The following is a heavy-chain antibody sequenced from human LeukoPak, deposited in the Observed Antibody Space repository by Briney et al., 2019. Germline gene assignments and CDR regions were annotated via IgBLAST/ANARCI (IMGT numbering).Heavy chain of an antibody. CDR2: LYYTGST. J-gene: IGHJ6*02. D-gene: IGHD3-16*01. CDR1: GGSIDSYC. V-gene: IGHV4-59*08. CDR3: ARHHEYIWGSSVDYYAMDV. Sequence: PSETLSLTCTVSGGSIDSYCWSWIRQPPGKRLEWIGYLYYTGSTNYNPSLKSRVTISFDTSKNLFSLNPSSVTAADTAVYYCARHHEYIWGSSVDYYAMDVWGQGTTVTVSS.